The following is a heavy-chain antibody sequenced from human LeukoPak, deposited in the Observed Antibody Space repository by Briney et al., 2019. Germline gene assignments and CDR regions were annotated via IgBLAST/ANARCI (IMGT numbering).Heavy chain of an antibody. CDR1: GFTFSSYE. D-gene: IGHD4-17*01. CDR2: ISSSGSTI. J-gene: IGHJ5*02. V-gene: IGHV3-48*03. CDR3: ARAGGLGYGDDVRWFDP. Sequence: GGSLRLSCAASGFTFSSYEMNWVRQAPGKGLEWVSYISSSGSTIYYADSVKGRFTISRDNAKNSLYLQMNSLRAEDTAVYYCARAGGLGYGDDVRWFDPWGQGTLVTVSS.